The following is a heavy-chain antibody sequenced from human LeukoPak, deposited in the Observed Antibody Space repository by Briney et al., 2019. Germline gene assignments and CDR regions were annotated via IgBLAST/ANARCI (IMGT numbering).Heavy chain of an antibody. Sequence: ASVKVSCKASGGTFSSYAISWVRQAPGQGLEWMGRIIPILGIANYAQKFQGRVTITADKPTSTAYMELSSLRSEDTAVYYCARDSSSWSYSDYWGQGTLVTVSS. CDR3: ARDSSSWSYSDY. J-gene: IGHJ4*02. D-gene: IGHD6-13*01. CDR1: GGTFSSYA. V-gene: IGHV1-69*04. CDR2: IIPILGIA.